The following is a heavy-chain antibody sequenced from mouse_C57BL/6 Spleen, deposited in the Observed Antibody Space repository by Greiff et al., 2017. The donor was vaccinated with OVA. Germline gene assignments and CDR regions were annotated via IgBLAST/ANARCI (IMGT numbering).Heavy chain of an antibody. CDR2: INPNNGGT. CDR1: GYTFTDYY. CDR3: ARSRLGRYYFDY. J-gene: IGHJ2*01. D-gene: IGHD4-1*01. V-gene: IGHV1-26*01. Sequence: EVQLQQSGPELVKPGASVKISCKASGYTFTDYYMNWVKQSHGKSLEWIGDINPNNGGTSYNQKFKGKATLTVDKSSSTAYMELRSLTSEDSAVYYCARSRLGRYYFDYWGQGTTLTVSS.